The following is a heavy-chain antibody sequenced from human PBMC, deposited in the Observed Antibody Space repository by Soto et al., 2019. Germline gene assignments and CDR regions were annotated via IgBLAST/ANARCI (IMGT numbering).Heavy chain of an antibody. CDR2: ISGTGSST. D-gene: IGHD1-26*01. CDR3: AKDLPGELLPNCFDP. J-gene: IGHJ5*02. CDR1: GLTFSSYA. Sequence: PGGSLRLSCAASGLTFSSYAMNWVRQAPGKGLEWVSAISGTGSSTYYVDSVKGRFTISRDNSKNTLYLQMNSLRAEDTAVYYCAKDLPGELLPNCFDPWGQGTLVTVSS. V-gene: IGHV3-23*01.